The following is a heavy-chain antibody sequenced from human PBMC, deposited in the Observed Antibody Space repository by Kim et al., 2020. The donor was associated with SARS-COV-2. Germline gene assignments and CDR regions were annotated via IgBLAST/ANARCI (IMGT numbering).Heavy chain of an antibody. V-gene: IGHV3-23*01. Sequence: GGSLRLSCAASGFTFSSYAMSWVRQAPGKGLEWVSAISGSGGSTYYADAVKGRFTISRDNSKNTLYLKKNSLRDEDTAVYYCAKDSGSYYFANAFDIWGQGTMVTVSS. CDR1: GFTFSSYA. CDR3: AKDSGSYYFANAFDI. J-gene: IGHJ3*02. CDR2: ISGSGGST. D-gene: IGHD3-10*01.